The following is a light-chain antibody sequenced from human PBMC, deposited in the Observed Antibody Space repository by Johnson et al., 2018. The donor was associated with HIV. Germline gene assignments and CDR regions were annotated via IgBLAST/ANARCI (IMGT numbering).Light chain of an antibody. CDR1: TSNIGSND. J-gene: IGLJ1*01. Sequence: QSVLTQPPSVSAAPGQTVTISCSATTSNIGSNDVSWYQQLPGAAPKLLIYDTYKRPSGIPDRFSASKSGTSATLGITGLQTGDEADYYCGTWDAALSAGVFGTGTKVTVL. V-gene: IGLV1-51*01. CDR2: DTY. CDR3: GTWDAALSAGV.